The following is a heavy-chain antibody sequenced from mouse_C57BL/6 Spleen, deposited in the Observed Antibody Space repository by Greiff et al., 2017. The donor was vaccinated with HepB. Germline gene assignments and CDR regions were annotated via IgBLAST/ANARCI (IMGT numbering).Heavy chain of an antibody. D-gene: IGHD2-2*01. CDR1: GFTFTDYY. CDR2: IRNKANGYTT. Sequence: DVMLVESGGGLVQPGGSLSLSCAASGFTFTDYYMSWVRQPPGKALEWLGFIRNKANGYTTEYSASVKGQFTISRDNSQSILYLQMNALRAEDSATYYCARSRQGYDLFAYWGQGTLVTVSA. J-gene: IGHJ3*01. V-gene: IGHV7-3*01. CDR3: ARSRQGYDLFAY.